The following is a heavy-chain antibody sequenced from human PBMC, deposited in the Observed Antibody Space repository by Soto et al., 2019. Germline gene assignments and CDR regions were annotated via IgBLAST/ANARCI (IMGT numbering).Heavy chain of an antibody. CDR3: ATSTRMGYYYGMDG. J-gene: IGHJ6*01. CDR1: GYTFTSYA. V-gene: IGHV1-3*01. CDR2: INAGNGDT. D-gene: IGHD1-26*01. Sequence: ASVKVSCKASGYTFTSYAMHWVRQAPGQRLEWMGWINAGNGDTKYSQEFQGRVTITRDTSASTAYMELSSLRSEDTAVYYCATSTRMGYYYGMDGLGQGTTVIVS.